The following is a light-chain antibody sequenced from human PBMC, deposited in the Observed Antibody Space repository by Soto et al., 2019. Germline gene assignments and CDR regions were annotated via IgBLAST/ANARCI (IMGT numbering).Light chain of an antibody. V-gene: IGLV7-43*01. CDR3: LLFDGGAVV. Sequence: QTVVTQEPSLTESPGGTVTLTCASSTGTVTSGHYPNWLQQKPGQAPRALIYSTDTRHSWTPARFSGSLLGGKAALTLSGVEAEDEADYYCLLFDGGAVVFGGGTKLTVL. CDR1: TGTVTSGHY. J-gene: IGLJ2*01. CDR2: STD.